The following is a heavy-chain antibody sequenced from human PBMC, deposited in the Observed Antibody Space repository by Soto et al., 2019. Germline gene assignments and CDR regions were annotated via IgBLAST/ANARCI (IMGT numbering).Heavy chain of an antibody. CDR2: IYYSGST. CDR1: GGSISSGGYY. V-gene: IGHV4-31*03. D-gene: IGHD2-15*01. J-gene: IGHJ5*01. Sequence: SETLSLTCTVSGGSISSGGYYWSWIRQHPGKGLEWIGYIYYSGSTYYNPSLKSRVTISVDTSKNQFSLKLSSVTAADTAVYYCARFRRSGGSLPHNLFDSWGQGTLVTVSS. CDR3: ARFRRSGGSLPHNLFDS.